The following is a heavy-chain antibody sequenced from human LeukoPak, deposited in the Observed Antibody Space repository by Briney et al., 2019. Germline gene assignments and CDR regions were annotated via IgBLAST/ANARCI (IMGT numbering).Heavy chain of an antibody. D-gene: IGHD2-15*01. CDR2: ISVRSNYR. CDR1: GYTFSDFS. J-gene: IGHJ3*01. Sequence: GGSLTLSCAASGYTFSDFSVNWVRQAPGKGLEWVSSISVRSNYRYYADSVRGRFTISRDDARDSLFLQMNSLRAEDTAVYYCARDLDVVVGPAHYDALDLWGQGTTVTVS. CDR3: ARDLDVVVGPAHYDALDL. V-gene: IGHV3-21*01.